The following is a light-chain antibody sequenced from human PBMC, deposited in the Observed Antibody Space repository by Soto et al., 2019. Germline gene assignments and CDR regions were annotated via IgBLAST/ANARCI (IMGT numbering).Light chain of an antibody. CDR3: QHYHNLPLT. J-gene: IGKJ4*01. CDR2: GAS. V-gene: IGKV1-33*01. CDR1: QDITNS. Sequence: IQMTQSPSSLSASVGDRVTITCQANQDITNSLNWYQQIPGKAPKLLIYGASNLVTGVPSRFSGRGSGTAFTFTISSLQPEDSATYYCQHYHNLPLTFGGGTKVEIK.